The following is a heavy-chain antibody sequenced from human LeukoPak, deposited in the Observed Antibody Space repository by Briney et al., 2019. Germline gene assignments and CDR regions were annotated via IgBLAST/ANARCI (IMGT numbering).Heavy chain of an antibody. CDR2: IIPIFGTA. D-gene: IGHD6-13*01. V-gene: IGHV1-69*05. J-gene: IGHJ4*02. Sequence: SVKVSCKAPGGTVSSYAISWVRQAPGQGLEWMGRIIPIFGTAYYAQTFQGRVTITTDESTSTAYMELSSLRSEDTAVYYCARDGIAAAGTVDYWGQGTLVTVSS. CDR3: ARDGIAAAGTVDY. CDR1: GGTVSSYA.